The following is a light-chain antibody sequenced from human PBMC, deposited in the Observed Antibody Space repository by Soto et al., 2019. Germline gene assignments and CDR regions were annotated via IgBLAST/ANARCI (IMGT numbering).Light chain of an antibody. CDR2: EVS. CDR1: SSDVGGYNY. CDR3: SSYTSSSTHVV. J-gene: IGLJ2*01. Sequence: QSVLTQPASVSGSPGQSITISCTGTSSDVGGYNYVPWYQQHPGKAPKLMIYEVSNRPSGVSNRFSGSKSGNTASLTISGLQAEDEADYYCSSYTSSSTHVVFGGGTKVTVL. V-gene: IGLV2-14*01.